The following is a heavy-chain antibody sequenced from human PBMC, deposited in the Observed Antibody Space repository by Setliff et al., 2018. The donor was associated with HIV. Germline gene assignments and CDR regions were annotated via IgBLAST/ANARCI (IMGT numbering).Heavy chain of an antibody. Sequence: SVKVSCKASGGTFSSYAISWVRQAPGQGLEWMGGIIPIFGTVRYAQKFQGRVTITADESMSTAYMELWSLRSDDTAVYYCARDWVAAAGVMGDYWGQGTLVTVSS. J-gene: IGHJ4*02. CDR3: ARDWVAAAGVMGDY. CDR2: IIPIFGTV. V-gene: IGHV1-69*13. CDR1: GGTFSSYA. D-gene: IGHD6-13*01.